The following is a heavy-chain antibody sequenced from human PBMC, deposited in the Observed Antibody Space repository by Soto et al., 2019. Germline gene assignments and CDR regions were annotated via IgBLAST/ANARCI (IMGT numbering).Heavy chain of an antibody. CDR3: ARHYGSGSYPLDY. V-gene: IGHV4-59*08. J-gene: IGHJ4*02. CDR1: GGSISGFY. CDR2: IHYSGGS. D-gene: IGHD3-10*01. Sequence: SETLSLTCSVSGGSISGFYWGWIRQPPGRGLEYIGYIHYSGGSNYNPSLRSRVTMSVDTSKNQFSLRLNSVTDADTAVYYCARHYGSGSYPLDYWGRGTLVTVSS.